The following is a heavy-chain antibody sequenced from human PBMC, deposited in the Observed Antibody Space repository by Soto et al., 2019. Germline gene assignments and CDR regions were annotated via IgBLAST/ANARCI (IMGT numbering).Heavy chain of an antibody. CDR3: ARHEPLLSSFDY. CDR1: GGSISSYY. CDR2: IYYSGST. Sequence: SETLSLTCTVSGGSISSYYWSWIRQPPGKGLEWIGYIYYSGSTNYNPSLKSRVTISVDTSKNQFSLKLSSVTAADTAVYYCARHEPLLSSFDYWGQGTLVTVSS. J-gene: IGHJ4*02. D-gene: IGHD3-10*01. V-gene: IGHV4-59*08.